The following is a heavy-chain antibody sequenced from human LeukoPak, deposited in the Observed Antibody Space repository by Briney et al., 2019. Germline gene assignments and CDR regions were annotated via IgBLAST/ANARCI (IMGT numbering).Heavy chain of an antibody. CDR3: ARVNKESALRFGELLYWFDP. V-gene: IGHV1-8*01. Sequence: AASVKVSCKASGYTFTSYDINWVRQATGQGLEWMGWMNPNSGNTGYAQKFQGRVTMTRNTSISTAYMGLSSLRSEDTAVYYCARVNKESALRFGELLYWFDPWGQGTLVTVSS. CDR2: MNPNSGNT. D-gene: IGHD3-10*01. J-gene: IGHJ5*02. CDR1: GYTFTSYD.